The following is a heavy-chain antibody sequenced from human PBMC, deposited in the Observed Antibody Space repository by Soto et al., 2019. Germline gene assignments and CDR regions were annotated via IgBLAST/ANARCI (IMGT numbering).Heavy chain of an antibody. J-gene: IGHJ4*02. Sequence: QVQLVQSGAEVQKPGASVKVSCKASGYTFTTYDINWVRQATGQGLEWMGWMNPNSGDTGYAQKFQGRVTMTRNTSISTAYMELSSLRSEDTAVYYCARGRGYDASFDYWGQGTRVTVSS. CDR1: GYTFTTYD. V-gene: IGHV1-8*01. CDR2: MNPNSGDT. D-gene: IGHD5-12*01. CDR3: ARGRGYDASFDY.